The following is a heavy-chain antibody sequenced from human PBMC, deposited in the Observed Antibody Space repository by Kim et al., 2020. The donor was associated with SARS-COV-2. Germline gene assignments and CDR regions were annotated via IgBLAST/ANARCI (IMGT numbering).Heavy chain of an antibody. CDR1: EFTFSNYW. J-gene: IGHJ3*02. V-gene: IGHV3-74*01. D-gene: IGHD4-4*01. CDR2: IKSDGSSK. Sequence: GGSLRLSCAASEFTFSNYWMHWVRQMPGQGLEWVSRIKSDGSSKDYADSVKGRFRITRDNAWNKMYLEMNGLRVEDTAVYYCARELKIDPSSPRQYDALDMWGKGTYGHRLF. CDR3: ARELKIDPSSPRQYDALDM.